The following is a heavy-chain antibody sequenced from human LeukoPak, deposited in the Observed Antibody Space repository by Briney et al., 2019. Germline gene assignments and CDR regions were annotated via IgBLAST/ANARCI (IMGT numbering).Heavy chain of an antibody. V-gene: IGHV4-59*11. CDR2: IYYSGST. CDR3: ARDQNFFSKGWDNWFDP. D-gene: IGHD6-19*01. CDR1: GGSISSHY. Sequence: SETLSLTCTVSGGSISSHYWSWIRQPPGKGLEWIGYIYYSGSTNYNPSLKSRVTISVDTSKNQFSLKLSSVTAADTAVYYCARDQNFFSKGWDNWFDPWGQGTLVTVSS. J-gene: IGHJ5*02.